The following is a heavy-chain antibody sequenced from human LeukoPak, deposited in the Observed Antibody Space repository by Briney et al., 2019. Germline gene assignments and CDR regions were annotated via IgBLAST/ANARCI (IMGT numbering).Heavy chain of an antibody. CDR1: GFTFSGSA. Sequence: PGGSLRLSCAASGFTFSGSAMHWVRQASGKGLEWVSAISGSGGSTYYADSVKGRFTISRDNSKNTLYLQMNSLRAEDTAVYYCAKGPRSGSSWFDPWGQGTLVTVSS. D-gene: IGHD3-10*01. J-gene: IGHJ5*02. CDR3: AKGPRSGSSWFDP. V-gene: IGHV3-23*01. CDR2: ISGSGGST.